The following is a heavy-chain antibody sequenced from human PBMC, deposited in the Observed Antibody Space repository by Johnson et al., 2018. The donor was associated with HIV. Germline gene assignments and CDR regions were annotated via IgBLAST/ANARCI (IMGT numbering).Heavy chain of an antibody. CDR1: GFTFSTYG. CDR3: ARLYDSSGYGAFDI. V-gene: IGHV3-33*01. J-gene: IGHJ3*02. Sequence: QVQLVESGGGVVQPGRSLRLSCAASGFTFSTYGMHWVRQAPGKGLEWVAVTWYDGSNQYYADSVKGRFSISRDNSKNTLYLQMNSLRADDTAVYYWARLYDSSGYGAFDIWGQGTMVTVSS. CDR2: TWYDGSNQ. D-gene: IGHD3-22*01.